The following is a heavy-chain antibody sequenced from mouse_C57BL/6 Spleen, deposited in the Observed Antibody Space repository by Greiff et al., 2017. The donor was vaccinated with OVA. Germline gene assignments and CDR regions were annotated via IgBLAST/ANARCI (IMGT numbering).Heavy chain of an antibody. Sequence: QVQLQQPGAELVRPGSSVKLSCKASGYTFTSYWMHWVKQRPIQGLEWIGNIDPSDSETHYNQKFKDKATLTVDKSSSTAYMQLSSLTSEDSAVYYCARSDYDYDVRFAYWGQGTLVTVSA. CDR2: IDPSDSET. V-gene: IGHV1-52*01. J-gene: IGHJ3*01. CDR1: GYTFTSYW. D-gene: IGHD2-4*01. CDR3: ARSDYDYDVRFAY.